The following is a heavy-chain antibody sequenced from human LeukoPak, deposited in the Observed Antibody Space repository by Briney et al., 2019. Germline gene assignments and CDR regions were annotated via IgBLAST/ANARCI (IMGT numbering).Heavy chain of an antibody. CDR1: GYTFTGYY. D-gene: IGHD3-16*01. Sequence: SVKVSCKASGYTFTGYYMHWVRQAPGQGLEWMGWINPNSGDTKYAQKFQGRVTMTRDTSISTAYMELSRLKSDDTAVYYCATQRGSYLWGTDFDYWGQGTLVTVSS. V-gene: IGHV1-2*02. CDR2: INPNSGDT. CDR3: ATQRGSYLWGTDFDY. J-gene: IGHJ4*02.